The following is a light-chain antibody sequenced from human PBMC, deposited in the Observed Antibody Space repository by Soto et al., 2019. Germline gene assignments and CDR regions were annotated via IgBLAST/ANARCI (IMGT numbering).Light chain of an antibody. V-gene: IGKV1-13*02. Sequence: AIQLTQSPSSLSAFVGDRVTITCRASQGTNGALVWYQQKPGKPPNLLVYDVSTLERGVPSRFSGSGYGTDFTLTISSLQPEDIATYYCQQHSSFPFTFGGGAKVEI. J-gene: IGKJ4*01. CDR2: DVS. CDR3: QQHSSFPFT. CDR1: QGTNGA.